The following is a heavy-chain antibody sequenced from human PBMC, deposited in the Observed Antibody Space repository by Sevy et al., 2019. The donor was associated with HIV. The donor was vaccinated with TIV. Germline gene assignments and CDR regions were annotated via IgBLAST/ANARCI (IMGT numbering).Heavy chain of an antibody. CDR2: IKSKTDGGTT. J-gene: IGHJ6*02. Sequence: WGSLRLSCAASGFTFSNAWMSWVRQAPGKGLEWVGRIKSKTDGGTTDYAAPVKGRFTISRDDSKNTLYLQMNSLKTEDTAVYYCTTDSSSWYYYGMDVWGQGTTVTVSS. D-gene: IGHD6-13*01. V-gene: IGHV3-15*01. CDR3: TTDSSSWYYYGMDV. CDR1: GFTFSNAW.